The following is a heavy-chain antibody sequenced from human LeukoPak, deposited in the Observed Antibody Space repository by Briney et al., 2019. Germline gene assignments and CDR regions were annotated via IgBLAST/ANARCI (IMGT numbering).Heavy chain of an antibody. CDR2: ISWDGGTT. D-gene: IGHD1-26*01. CDR1: GFTFDDYT. J-gene: IGHJ4*02. V-gene: IGHV3-43*01. Sequence: GGSLRLSCAASGFTFDDYTMHWVRQAPGKGLEWVSLISWDGGTTYYAESVKGRFSISRDNSNKSLYLQMNSLRTEDTALYYCAKDLGLYSGSYTSDNWGQGTLVTVSS. CDR3: AKDLGLYSGSYTSDN.